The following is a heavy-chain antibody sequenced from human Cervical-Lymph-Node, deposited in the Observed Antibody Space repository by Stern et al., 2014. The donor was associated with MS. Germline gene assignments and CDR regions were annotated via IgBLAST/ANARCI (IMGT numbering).Heavy chain of an antibody. CDR3: VRRDACWAKDAFDV. CDR2: VDPGYSDT. V-gene: IGHV5-51*01. Sequence: EVQLVESGPEVKKPGESLTISCQGAGYMFDSYWIGWVRQMPGKGLEWMGSVDPGYSDTRYSPALQAQVTISTDKSISNAYLHWSSLKASDSAMYYCVRRDACWAKDAFDVWGQGTHVTVSS. D-gene: IGHD3-16*01. J-gene: IGHJ3*01. CDR1: GYMFDSYW.